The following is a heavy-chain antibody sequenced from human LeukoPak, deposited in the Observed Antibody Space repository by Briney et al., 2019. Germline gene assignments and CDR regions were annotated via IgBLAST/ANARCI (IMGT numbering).Heavy chain of an antibody. CDR1: GLTFSSSW. Sequence: GSLRLSGAVSGLTFSSSWMDWVRQAPGKGLEWVASINPDGNKKYSADSVKGRFTISRDNAENSLYLQMNSLRVEDTAFYYCARDLAYSRLDYWGQGMLVTVSS. D-gene: IGHD5-18*01. CDR3: ARDLAYSRLDY. CDR2: INPDGNKK. V-gene: IGHV3-7*01. J-gene: IGHJ4*02.